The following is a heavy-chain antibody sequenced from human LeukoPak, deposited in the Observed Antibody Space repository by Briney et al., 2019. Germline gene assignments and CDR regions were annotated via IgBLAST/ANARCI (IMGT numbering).Heavy chain of an antibody. V-gene: IGHV3-30*02. CDR2: IRYDGSNK. Sequence: GGSLRLSCAASGFTFSSYGMHWVRQAPGKGLEWVAFIRYDGSNKYYADSVKGRFTISRDNSKNTLYLQMNSLRAEDTAVYYCAKDPYKDYDFWSGYSQPNAFDIWGQGTMVTVSS. D-gene: IGHD3-3*01. CDR1: GFTFSSYG. CDR3: AKDPYKDYDFWSGYSQPNAFDI. J-gene: IGHJ3*02.